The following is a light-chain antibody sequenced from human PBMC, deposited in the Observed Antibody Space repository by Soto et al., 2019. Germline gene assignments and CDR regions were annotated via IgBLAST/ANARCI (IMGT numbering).Light chain of an antibody. CDR1: SSNVGSYNL. J-gene: IGLJ2*01. CDR3: CSYASSGTYVV. CDR2: EGT. V-gene: IGLV2-23*01. Sequence: QSALTQPASVSGSPGQSITISCTGTSSNVGSYNLVSWYQQHPGKAPKLMIYEGTKRPSGVSNRSSGSRSGNTASLTISGLQAEDEADYYCCSYASSGTYVVFGGGTKLTVL.